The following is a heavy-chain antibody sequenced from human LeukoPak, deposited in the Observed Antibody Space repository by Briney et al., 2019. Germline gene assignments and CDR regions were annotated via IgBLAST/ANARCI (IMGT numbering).Heavy chain of an antibody. CDR2: ISYDGSNK. D-gene: IGHD3-22*01. V-gene: IGHV3-30*18. Sequence: GGSLRLSCAASGFTFSSYGMHWVRQAPGKELEWVAVISYDGSNKYYADSVKGRFTISRDNSKNTLYLQMNSLRAEDTAVYYCAKDLDYYDSSGRVTPVLDYWGQGTLVTVSS. CDR1: GFTFSSYG. CDR3: AKDLDYYDSSGRVTPVLDY. J-gene: IGHJ4*02.